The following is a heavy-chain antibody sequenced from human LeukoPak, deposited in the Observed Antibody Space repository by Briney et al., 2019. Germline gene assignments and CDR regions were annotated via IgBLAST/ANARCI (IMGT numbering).Heavy chain of an antibody. Sequence: GGSLRLSCAASGFTFSSYGMHWVRQAPGKGLEWVAFIRYDGSNKYYADSVKGRFTISRDNSKNTLYLQMNSLRAEDTAVYYCAKDTQQQLENDAFDIWGQGTMVTVSS. D-gene: IGHD6-13*01. J-gene: IGHJ3*02. CDR3: AKDTQQQLENDAFDI. V-gene: IGHV3-30*02. CDR1: GFTFSSYG. CDR2: IRYDGSNK.